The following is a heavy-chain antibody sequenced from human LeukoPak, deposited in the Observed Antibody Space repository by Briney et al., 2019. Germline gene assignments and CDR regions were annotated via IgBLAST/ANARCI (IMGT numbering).Heavy chain of an antibody. D-gene: IGHD4-23*01. V-gene: IGHV4-34*01. CDR1: GGSFSGYY. J-gene: IGHJ5*02. CDR2: INHSGST. Sequence: PSETLSLTCAVYGGSFSGYYWSWIRQPPGKGLEWIGEINHSGSTNYNPSLKSRVTISVDTSKNQFSLKLSSVTAADTAVYYCALLTLRWNPAWGQGTLVTVSS. CDR3: ALLTLRWNPA.